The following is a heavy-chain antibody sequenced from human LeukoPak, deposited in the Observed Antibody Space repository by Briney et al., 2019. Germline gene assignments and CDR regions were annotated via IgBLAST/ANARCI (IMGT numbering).Heavy chain of an antibody. CDR1: GFTFSSYA. CDR3: AKDLCGYIRGWYPLGVDF. Sequence: GGSLRLSCAASGFTFSSYAMSWVRHAPGEGLGWVSSTSGSGGSTYYADAVKGRFTSTRDNSKNTLYLQMNSLRAEDTAVYYCAKDLCGYIRGWYPLGVDFWGQGTLVTVSS. D-gene: IGHD6-19*01. J-gene: IGHJ4*02. CDR2: TSGSGGST. V-gene: IGHV3-23*01.